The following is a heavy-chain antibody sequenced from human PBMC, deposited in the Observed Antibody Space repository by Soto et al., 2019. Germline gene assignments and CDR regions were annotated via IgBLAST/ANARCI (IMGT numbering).Heavy chain of an antibody. CDR3: ARYCSGGSCYGAFDI. CDR1: GYTFTSYG. J-gene: IGHJ3*02. Sequence: ASVKVSCKASGYTFTSYGISWVRQAPGQGLEWMGWISAYNGDTNYAQILQGRVTMTTDTSTSTAYMELRSLRSDDTAVYYCARYCSGGSCYGAFDIWGQGTMVTVSS. V-gene: IGHV1-18*01. CDR2: ISAYNGDT. D-gene: IGHD2-15*01.